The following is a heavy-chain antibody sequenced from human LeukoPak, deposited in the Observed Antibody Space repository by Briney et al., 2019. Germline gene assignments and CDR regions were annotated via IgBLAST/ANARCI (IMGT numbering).Heavy chain of an antibody. CDR3: ARGKSVYYYDNSGYFDY. CDR2: IRISSGAK. Sequence: PWGSLRLSCAASGFTFSSYWMHWVRQAPGKGLEWLSYIRISSGAKYYADSVKGRFTISRDNAGNSLYLQMNSLTAEDTAVYYCARGKSVYYYDNSGYFDYWGQGTLVTVSS. D-gene: IGHD3-22*01. CDR1: GFTFSSYW. J-gene: IGHJ4*02. V-gene: IGHV3-48*01.